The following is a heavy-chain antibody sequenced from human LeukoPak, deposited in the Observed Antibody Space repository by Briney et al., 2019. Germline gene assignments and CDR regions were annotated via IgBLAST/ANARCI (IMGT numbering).Heavy chain of an antibody. CDR1: GGSFSGYY. CDR2: INHSGST. CDR3: ARYGSGSYYTRPKTNFPFAY. V-gene: IGHV4-34*01. Sequence: SETLSLTCAVYGGSFSGYYWSWIRQPPGKGLEWIGEINHSGSTNYNPSLKSRGTISVDTSKNQFSLKLSSVTAADTAVYYCARYGSGSYYTRPKTNFPFAYWGQGTLVTVSS. D-gene: IGHD3-10*01. J-gene: IGHJ4*02.